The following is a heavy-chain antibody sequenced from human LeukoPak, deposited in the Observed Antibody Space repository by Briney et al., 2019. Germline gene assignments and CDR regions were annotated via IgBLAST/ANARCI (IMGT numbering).Heavy chain of an antibody. J-gene: IGHJ4*02. CDR1: GFTFSSYS. CDR2: ISSSSSTI. V-gene: IGHV3-48*02. CDR3: ARGPRLWFGELFPPDY. D-gene: IGHD3-10*01. Sequence: GGSLRLSCAASGFTFSSYSMNWVRQAPGKGLEWVSYISSSSSTIYYVDSVKGRFTISRDNAKNSLYLQMNSLRDEDTAVYYCARGPRLWFGELFPPDYWGQGTLVTVSS.